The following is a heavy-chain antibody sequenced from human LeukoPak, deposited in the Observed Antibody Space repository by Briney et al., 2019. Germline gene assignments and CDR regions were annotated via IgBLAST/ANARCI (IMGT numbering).Heavy chain of an antibody. J-gene: IGHJ1*01. CDR3: TTARGSDLQYFQH. CDR2: ISGSNSYI. V-gene: IGHV3-21*03. CDR1: GFTFSSYT. D-gene: IGHD1-26*01. Sequence: GGSLRLSCAASGFTFSSYTMHWIRQAPGKGLEWVSSISGSNSYIFYADSVKGRFTVSRDNAKDSLYLQMNSLRAEDTAVYYCTTARGSDLQYFQHWGQGTLVTVSS.